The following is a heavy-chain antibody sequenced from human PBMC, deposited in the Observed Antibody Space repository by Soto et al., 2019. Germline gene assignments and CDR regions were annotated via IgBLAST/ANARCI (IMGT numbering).Heavy chain of an antibody. Sequence: GGSLRLSCAASGFTVSSNYMSWVRQAPGKGLEWVSVIYSGGSTYYADSVKGRFTISRDNAKNSLYLQMNSLRAEDTAVYYCARGAPGYSSGWVDYWGQGTLVTVSS. CDR1: GFTVSSNY. J-gene: IGHJ4*02. V-gene: IGHV3-66*01. CDR3: ARGAPGYSSGWVDY. CDR2: IYSGGST. D-gene: IGHD6-19*01.